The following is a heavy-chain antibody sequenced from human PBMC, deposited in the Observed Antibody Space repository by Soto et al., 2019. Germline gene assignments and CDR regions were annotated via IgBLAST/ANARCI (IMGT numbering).Heavy chain of an antibody. CDR2: ISSSSSYI. Sequence: GGSLRLSCAASGFTFSSYSMNWVRQAPGKGLEWVSSISSSSSYIYYADSVKGRFTISRDNAKNSLYLQMNSPRAEDTAVYYCARAPYYYDSSGYWAYWGQGTLVTVSS. J-gene: IGHJ4*02. D-gene: IGHD3-22*01. V-gene: IGHV3-21*01. CDR3: ARAPYYYDSSGYWAY. CDR1: GFTFSSYS.